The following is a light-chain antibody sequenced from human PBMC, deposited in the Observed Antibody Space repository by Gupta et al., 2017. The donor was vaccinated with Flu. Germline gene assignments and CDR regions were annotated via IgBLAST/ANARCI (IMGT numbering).Light chain of an antibody. CDR1: SSNIGSYT. V-gene: IGLV1-44*01. CDR2: DNS. Sequence: QSALTQPPSASRTPGQRVTFSWSGSSSNIGSYTVDWYQQPPGTAPKLLIYDNSQRPSGVPDRFSGSKSGTSASLAIIGLQSEDEADYYCEVWDDSRNGHYVFGSGTKVTVL. CDR3: EVWDDSRNGHYV. J-gene: IGLJ1*01.